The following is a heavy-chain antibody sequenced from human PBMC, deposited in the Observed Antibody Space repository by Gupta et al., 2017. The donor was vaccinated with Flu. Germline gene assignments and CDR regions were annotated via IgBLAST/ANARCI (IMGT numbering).Heavy chain of an antibody. Sequence: QITLKESGPTLVQPTQTLTLTCTFSGFSLSTSGVGVGWIRQHPGKALEWLALIYWDDDKRDSPSLKSRLTITKDTSKNQVVLTMTNMDPVDTATYYCAHSSSATRVQGYWGQGTLVTVSS. CDR1: GFSLSTSGVG. D-gene: IGHD6-25*01. CDR3: AHSSSATRVQGY. V-gene: IGHV2-5*02. CDR2: IYWDDDK. J-gene: IGHJ4*02.